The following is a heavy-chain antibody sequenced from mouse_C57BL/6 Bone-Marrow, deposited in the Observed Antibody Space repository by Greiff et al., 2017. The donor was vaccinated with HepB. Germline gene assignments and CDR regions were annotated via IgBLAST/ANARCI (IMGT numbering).Heavy chain of an antibody. V-gene: IGHV1-69*01. D-gene: IGHD1-1*02. Sequence: QVQLQQPGAELVMPGASVKLSCKASGYTFTSYWMHWVKQRPGQGLEWIGEIDPSDSYTNYNQKFKGKSTLTVDTSSSTAYMQLSSLTSEDSAVYYCAREGGPWFAYWGQGTLVTVSA. CDR2: IDPSDSYT. CDR1: GYTFTSYW. CDR3: AREGGPWFAY. J-gene: IGHJ3*01.